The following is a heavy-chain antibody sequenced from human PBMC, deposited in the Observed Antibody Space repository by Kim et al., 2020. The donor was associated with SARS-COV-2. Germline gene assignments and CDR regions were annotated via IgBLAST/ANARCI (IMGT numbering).Heavy chain of an antibody. V-gene: IGHV3-23*01. CDR2: ISGSGGST. J-gene: IGHJ5*02. Sequence: GGSLRLSCAASGFTFSSYAMSWVRQAPGKGLEWVSAISGSGGSTYYADSVKGRFTISRDNSKNTLYLQMNSLRAEDTAVYYCAKDLMITFGGVIVDKDRWGQGTLVTVSS. CDR1: GFTFSSYA. D-gene: IGHD3-16*02. CDR3: AKDLMITFGGVIVDKDR.